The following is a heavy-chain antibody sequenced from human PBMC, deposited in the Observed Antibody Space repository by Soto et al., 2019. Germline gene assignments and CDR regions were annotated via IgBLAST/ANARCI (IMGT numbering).Heavy chain of an antibody. D-gene: IGHD2-2*02. CDR1: GFTFSTYS. CDR2: ISSRSDI. CDR3: AREYTAWPLAYGLDV. V-gene: IGHV3-21*01. J-gene: IGHJ6*02. Sequence: GGSLRLSCVGSGFTFSTYSINWVRQAPGKGLEWVSSISSRSDIYYADSVKGRFTISRDNAKNPVSLQMNSLRAEDTAVYYCAREYTAWPLAYGLDVWGQGTTVTVSS.